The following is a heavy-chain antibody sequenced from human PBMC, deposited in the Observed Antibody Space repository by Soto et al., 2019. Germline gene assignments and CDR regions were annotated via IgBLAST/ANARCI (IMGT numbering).Heavy chain of an antibody. Sequence: GGSLRLSCAASGFTFSSYAMSWVRQAPGKGLEWVSAISGSGGSTYYADSVKGRFTISRDNSKNTLYLQMNSLRAEDTAVYYCAKDQPLYGSESCRALGHWYFDLWGRGTLVTVSS. J-gene: IGHJ2*01. CDR3: AKDQPLYGSESCRALGHWYFDL. CDR2: ISGSGGST. D-gene: IGHD3-10*01. V-gene: IGHV3-23*01. CDR1: GFTFSSYA.